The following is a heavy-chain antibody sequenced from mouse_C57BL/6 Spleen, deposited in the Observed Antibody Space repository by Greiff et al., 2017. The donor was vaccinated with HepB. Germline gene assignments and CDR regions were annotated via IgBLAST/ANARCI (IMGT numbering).Heavy chain of an antibody. J-gene: IGHJ4*01. CDR3: ARSGSPYYYAMDY. D-gene: IGHD1-1*01. CDR1: GFTFSDSG. CDR2: ISSGSSTI. Sequence: EVQLVESGGGLVKPGGSLKLSCAASGFTFSDSGMHWVRQAPEKGLEWVAYISSGSSTIYYADTVKGRFTISRDNAKNTLFLQMTSLRSEDTAMYYCARSGSPYYYAMDYWGQRTSVTVSS. V-gene: IGHV5-17*01.